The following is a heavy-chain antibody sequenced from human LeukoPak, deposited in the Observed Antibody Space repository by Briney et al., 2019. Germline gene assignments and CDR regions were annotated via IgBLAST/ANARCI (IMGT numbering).Heavy chain of an antibody. V-gene: IGHV3-7*03. D-gene: IGHD6-13*01. CDR3: ARDETKGSSWFYYYGMDV. Sequence: GGSLRLSCAASGFTFSSYWMTWVRQTPGKGLEWVANIKEDGSEKNYVDSVKGRFTISRDNANNILYLQMNSLRAEDTAMYYCARDETKGSSWFYYYGMDVWGQGTTATVPS. CDR1: GFTFSSYW. CDR2: IKEDGSEK. J-gene: IGHJ6*02.